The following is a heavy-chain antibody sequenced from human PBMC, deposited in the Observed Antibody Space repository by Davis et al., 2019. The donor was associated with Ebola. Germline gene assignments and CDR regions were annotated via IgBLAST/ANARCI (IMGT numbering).Heavy chain of an antibody. V-gene: IGHV1-2*02. D-gene: IGHD2-2*02. Sequence: ASVKVSCKASGYTFTGYYMHWVRQAPGQGLEWMGWINPNSGGTNYAQKFQGRVTMTRDTSISTAYMELSRLRSDDTAVYYCARVGRYCSSTSCYTENWFDPWGQGTLVTVSS. J-gene: IGHJ5*02. CDR1: GYTFTGYY. CDR2: INPNSGGT. CDR3: ARVGRYCSSTSCYTENWFDP.